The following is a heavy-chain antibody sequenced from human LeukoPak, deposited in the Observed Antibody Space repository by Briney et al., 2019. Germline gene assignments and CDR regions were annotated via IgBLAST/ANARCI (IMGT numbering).Heavy chain of an antibody. CDR2: IYSGGST. Sequence: AGGSLRLSCAASGFTVSSNYMSWVRQAPGKGLEWVSVIYSGGSTYYADSVKGRFTISRDNSKNTLYLQMNSLRVEDTAVYYCARDQGGVLDYWGQGTLVTVSS. D-gene: IGHD3-16*01. J-gene: IGHJ4*02. V-gene: IGHV3-53*01. CDR3: ARDQGGVLDY. CDR1: GFTVSSNY.